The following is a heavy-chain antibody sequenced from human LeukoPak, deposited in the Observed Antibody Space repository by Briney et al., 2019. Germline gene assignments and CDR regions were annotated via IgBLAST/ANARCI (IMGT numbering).Heavy chain of an antibody. CDR1: GVSLSTSGVG. V-gene: IGHV2-5*01. D-gene: IGHD2-21*01. Sequence: SGPTLVNPTQTLTLTCTFSGVSLSTSGVGVVWIRQPPGKGLEWLALVNSNDDKRYRPSLKSRLTITKDTSKNQVILTMTNMDPVDTATYYCAHRRTGMGSIFFDSWGQGIPVSVSS. J-gene: IGHJ4*02. CDR2: VNSNDDK. CDR3: AHRRTGMGSIFFDS.